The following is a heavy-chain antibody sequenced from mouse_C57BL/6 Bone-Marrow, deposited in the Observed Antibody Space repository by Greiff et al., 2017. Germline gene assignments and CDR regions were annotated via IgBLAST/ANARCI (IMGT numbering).Heavy chain of an antibody. J-gene: IGHJ1*03. Sequence: DVQLVESGGGLVKPGGSLKLSCAASGFTFSDYGMHWVRQAPEKGLEWVAYISSGSSTIYYADTVKGRFTISRDNAKNTLFLQMTSLRSEDTAMYYCARRDYGSSPHWYFDVWGTGTTVTVSS. V-gene: IGHV5-17*01. CDR3: ARRDYGSSPHWYFDV. D-gene: IGHD1-1*01. CDR1: GFTFSDYG. CDR2: ISSGSSTI.